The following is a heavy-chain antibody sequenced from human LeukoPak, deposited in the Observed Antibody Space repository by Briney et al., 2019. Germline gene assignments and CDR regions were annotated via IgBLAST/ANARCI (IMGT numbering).Heavy chain of an antibody. Sequence: SGGSLRLSCAASGFTFSSYAMSWVRQAPGKGLEWVSAISGSGGSTYYADSVKGRFTISRDNAKNSLYLQMNSLRAEDTAVYYCARAPPHSGDPNYYYGMDVWGQGTTVTVSS. CDR3: ARAPPHSGDPNYYYGMDV. J-gene: IGHJ6*02. V-gene: IGHV3-23*01. CDR2: ISGSGGST. CDR1: GFTFSSYA. D-gene: IGHD5-12*01.